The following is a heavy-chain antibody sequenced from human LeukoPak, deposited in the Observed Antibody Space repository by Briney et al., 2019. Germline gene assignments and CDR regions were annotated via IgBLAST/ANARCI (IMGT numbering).Heavy chain of an antibody. J-gene: IGHJ4*02. V-gene: IGHV3-23*01. CDR3: AKETATVVDEIDY. D-gene: IGHD4-23*01. CDR1: GFTFSRSA. Sequence: PGGSLRLSCAASGFTFSRSAMTWVRQGPGTGLEFVASIIYSGGATYYADSVKGRFTISRDNSKNTLYLQMNSLRAEDTAVYYCAKETATVVDEIDYWGQGTLVTVSS. CDR2: IIYSGGAT.